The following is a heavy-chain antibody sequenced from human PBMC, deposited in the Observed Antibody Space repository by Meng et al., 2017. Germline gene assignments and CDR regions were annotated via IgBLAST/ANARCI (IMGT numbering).Heavy chain of an antibody. CDR1: GYTFTSYG. J-gene: IGHJ4*01. V-gene: IGHV1-8*03. Sequence: ASVKVSCKASGYTFTSYGISWVRQAPGQGLEWMGWMNPNSGNTGYAQKFQGRVTITRNTSISTAYMELSSVRSEETAVYYCARGPTPLPRYSSSWYSGYWGQGTTVTVSS. D-gene: IGHD6-13*01. CDR2: MNPNSGNT. CDR3: ARGPTPLPRYSSSWYSGY.